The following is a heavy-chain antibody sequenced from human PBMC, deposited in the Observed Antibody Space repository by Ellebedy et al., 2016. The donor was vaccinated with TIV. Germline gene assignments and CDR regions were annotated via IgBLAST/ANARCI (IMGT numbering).Heavy chain of an antibody. D-gene: IGHD4-17*01. Sequence: GESLKISCAASGFTFSDYYMSWIRQAPGKGLEWVSYISSSGSTIYYADSVKGRFTISRDNAKNSLYLQMNSLRAEDTAVYYCAKPAHVTTWAWYYYGMDVWGQGTTVTVSS. CDR3: AKPAHVTTWAWYYYGMDV. V-gene: IGHV3-11*04. CDR1: GFTFSDYY. CDR2: ISSSGSTI. J-gene: IGHJ6*02.